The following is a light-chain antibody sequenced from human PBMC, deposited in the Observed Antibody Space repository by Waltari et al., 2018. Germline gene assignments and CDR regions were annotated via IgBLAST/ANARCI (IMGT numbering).Light chain of an antibody. V-gene: IGLV1-44*01. CDR3: AAWDDRMNGQWV. Sequence: QSVLTQPPSASETPGQRVTISCSGSSSNIGDNVVNWYQQLPGKAPTLLIYRHDRRPSGVPERFSASESGTSASLAISGLQSEDEADYYCAAWDDRMNGQWVFGGGTKVTVL. CDR1: SSNIGDNV. CDR2: RHD. J-gene: IGLJ3*02.